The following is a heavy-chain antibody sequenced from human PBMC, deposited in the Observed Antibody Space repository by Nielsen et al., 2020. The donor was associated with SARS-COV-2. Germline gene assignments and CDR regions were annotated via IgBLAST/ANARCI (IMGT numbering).Heavy chain of an antibody. CDR2: ISAYEGNT. CDR1: GFTFTTFG. Sequence: ASVKVSCKASGFTFTTFGISWVRQAPGQGLEWMGGISAYEGNTNYAQKFQGRVTMTTDTSTSTAYMKLRSLRSDDTAVYYCARAQNYYDSSGYLRNDAFDIWGQGTMVTVST. J-gene: IGHJ3*02. CDR3: ARAQNYYDSSGYLRNDAFDI. V-gene: IGHV1-18*01. D-gene: IGHD3-22*01.